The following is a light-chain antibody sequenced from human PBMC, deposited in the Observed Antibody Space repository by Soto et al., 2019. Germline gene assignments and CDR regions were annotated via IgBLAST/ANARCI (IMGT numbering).Light chain of an antibody. CDR1: QTVSSY. CDR2: ATS. Sequence: DIQMTQSPSSLSASVGDRVNITCRASQTVSSYLNWYQQKPGTVPKLLIYATSNLQSGVPSRFSGRGFGTDFTLTISSLQPEDFATYYCQQSYRTPTFGQGTRLEIK. CDR3: QQSYRTPT. J-gene: IGKJ5*01. V-gene: IGKV1-39*01.